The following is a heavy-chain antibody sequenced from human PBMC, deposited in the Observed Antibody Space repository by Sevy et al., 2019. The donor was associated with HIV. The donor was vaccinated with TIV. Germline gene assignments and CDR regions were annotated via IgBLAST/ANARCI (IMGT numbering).Heavy chain of an antibody. D-gene: IGHD3-10*01. CDR1: GFTFTTYT. V-gene: IGHV3-21*01. Sequence: GGSLRLSCAASGFTFTTYTMNWVRQAPGKGLEWVSSITSSGNYIYYADSVEGRFSMSRDNAKDSVFLPMNSLRAEDTAVYYCARPYGSGSWEAFDVWGQGTMVTVSS. CDR3: ARPYGSGSWEAFDV. CDR2: ITSSGNYI. J-gene: IGHJ3*01.